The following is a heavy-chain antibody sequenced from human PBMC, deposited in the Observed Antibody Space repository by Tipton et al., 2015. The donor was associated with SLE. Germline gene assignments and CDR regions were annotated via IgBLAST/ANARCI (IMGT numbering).Heavy chain of an antibody. D-gene: IGHD1-26*01. V-gene: IGHV3-23*01. CDR1: GFTFSSYD. Sequence: SLRLSCAASGFTFSSYDMSWVRQAPGKGLEWVSSISGSGGSTYYADSVKGRFTISRDNAKNSLYLQMNSLRAEDTAVYYCAREGVGGFDHWGRGTLVTVSS. CDR2: ISGSGGST. CDR3: AREGVGGFDH. J-gene: IGHJ4*02.